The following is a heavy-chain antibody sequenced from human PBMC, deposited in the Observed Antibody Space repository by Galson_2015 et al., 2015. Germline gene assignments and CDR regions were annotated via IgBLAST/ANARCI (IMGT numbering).Heavy chain of an antibody. V-gene: IGHV3-23*01. CDR3: AKDNYYYDSSGYYDY. CDR2: ISGSGGST. CDR1: GFTFSSYA. J-gene: IGHJ4*02. Sequence: SLRLSCAASGFTFSSYAMSWVRQAPGKGLEWVSAISGSGGSTYYADSVKGRFTISRDNSKNTLYLQMNSLRAEDTAVYYCAKDNYYYDSSGYYDYWGQGTLVTVSS. D-gene: IGHD3-22*01.